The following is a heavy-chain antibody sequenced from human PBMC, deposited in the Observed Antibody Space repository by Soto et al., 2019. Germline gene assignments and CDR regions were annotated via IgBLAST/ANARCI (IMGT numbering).Heavy chain of an antibody. V-gene: IGHV1-46*01. CDR1: GYTFTNYY. CDR2: INPSGGST. CDR3: ARAQGAAAGTTISYYYGMDV. D-gene: IGHD6-13*01. Sequence: ASVKVSCKASGYTFTNYYMHWVRQAPGQGLEWMGIINPSGGSTRYAQKFQGRVTMTRDTSTSTVYMELSSLRSEDTAVYYCARAQGAAAGTTISYYYGMDVWG. J-gene: IGHJ6*02.